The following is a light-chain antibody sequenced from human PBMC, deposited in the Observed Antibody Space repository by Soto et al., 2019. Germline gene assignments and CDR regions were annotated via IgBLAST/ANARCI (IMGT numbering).Light chain of an antibody. Sequence: AIRMTQSPSSFSASTGDRVTITCRASQGISSYLAWYQQKPGKAPTLLIFAAPTLQSGVPSRFSGRESATDFTLTISCLQSEDFATYYFQQYYSYPRTFGQGTKVEIK. J-gene: IGKJ1*01. V-gene: IGKV1-8*01. CDR3: QQYYSYPRT. CDR1: QGISSY. CDR2: AAP.